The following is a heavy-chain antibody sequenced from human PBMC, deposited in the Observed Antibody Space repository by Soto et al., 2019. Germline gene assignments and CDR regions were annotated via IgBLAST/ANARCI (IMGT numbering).Heavy chain of an antibody. CDR1: GFTFSSYG. CDR2: ISYDGSNK. Sequence: PGGSLRLSSAASGFTFSSYGMHWVLQAPGKGLEWVAVISYDGSNKYYADSVKGRFTISRDNSKNTLYLQMNSLRAEDTAVYYCAKDLFITIVVVPAAISDYWGQGTLVTVSS. CDR3: AKDLFITIVVVPAAISDY. V-gene: IGHV3-30*18. J-gene: IGHJ4*02. D-gene: IGHD2-2*01.